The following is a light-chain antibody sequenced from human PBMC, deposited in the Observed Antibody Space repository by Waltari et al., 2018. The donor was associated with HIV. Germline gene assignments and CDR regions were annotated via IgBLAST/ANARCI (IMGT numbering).Light chain of an antibody. CDR3: GTWDTSLNAWV. CDR2: DNN. CDR1: GSNVANNY. V-gene: IGLV1-51*01. J-gene: IGLJ3*02. Sequence: QSVLTQPPSLSAPSGQKVTISCSGSGSNVANNYVSWYQHIPGAAPKLVIYDNNKRPSGNPDRFSGSKSGTSATLDITAVQAGDEAEYYCGTWDTSLNAWVFGGGTRLTVL.